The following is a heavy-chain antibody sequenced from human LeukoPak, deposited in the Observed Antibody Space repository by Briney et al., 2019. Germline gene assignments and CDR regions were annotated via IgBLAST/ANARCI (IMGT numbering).Heavy chain of an antibody. J-gene: IGHJ4*02. CDR2: INHSGST. Sequence: SETLSLTCAVYGGSFSGYYWSWIRQPPGKGLEWIGEINHSGSTNYNPSLKSRVTISVDTSKNQFSLKLSSVTAADTAVYYCARLSRKGYSYGPGYYFDYWGQGTLVTVSS. CDR3: ARLSRKGYSYGPGYYFDY. CDR1: GGSFSGYY. D-gene: IGHD5-18*01. V-gene: IGHV4-34*01.